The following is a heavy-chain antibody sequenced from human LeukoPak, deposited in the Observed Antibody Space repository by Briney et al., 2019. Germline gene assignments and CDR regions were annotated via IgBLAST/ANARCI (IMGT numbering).Heavy chain of an antibody. V-gene: IGHV3-64*01. CDR2: ISSNGGST. CDR1: GFTFSSYA. J-gene: IGHJ4*02. Sequence: GGSLRLSCAASGFTFSSYAMHWVRQAPGKGLEYVSAISSNGGSTYYANSVKGRFTISRDNSKNTLYLQMNSLGAEDTAVYYCAKDRHRIPYSSGWYRTGYFDYWGQGTLVTVSS. D-gene: IGHD6-19*01. CDR3: AKDRHRIPYSSGWYRTGYFDY.